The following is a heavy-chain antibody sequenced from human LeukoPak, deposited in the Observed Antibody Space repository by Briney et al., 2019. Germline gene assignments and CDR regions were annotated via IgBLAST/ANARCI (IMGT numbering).Heavy chain of an antibody. CDR1: GGTFSSYA. Sequence: SVKVSCKASGGTFSSYAISWVRQASGQGLEWMGGIIPIFGTANYAQKFQGRVTITADESTSTAYMELSSLRSEDTAVYYCARESPTRYSSSWYGQGIFDYWGQGTLVTVSS. D-gene: IGHD6-13*01. J-gene: IGHJ4*02. CDR2: IIPIFGTA. V-gene: IGHV1-69*01. CDR3: ARESPTRYSSSWYGQGIFDY.